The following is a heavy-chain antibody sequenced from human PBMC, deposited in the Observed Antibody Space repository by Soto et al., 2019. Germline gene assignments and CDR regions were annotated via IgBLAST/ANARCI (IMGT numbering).Heavy chain of an antibody. V-gene: IGHV4-34*01. CDR2: INHTGHT. Sequence: PSETLSLTCTVSGGSISSYYWSWIRQPPGKGLEWIGEINHTGHTNYNPSLKSRVTISVDTSKNQFSLKLSSVTAADTAVYYCARDPAPWGQGTLVTVSS. J-gene: IGHJ5*02. CDR1: GGSISSYY. CDR3: ARDPAP.